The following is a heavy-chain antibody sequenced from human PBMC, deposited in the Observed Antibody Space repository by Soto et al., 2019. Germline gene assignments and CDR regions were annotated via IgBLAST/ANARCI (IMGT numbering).Heavy chain of an antibody. V-gene: IGHV4-39*01. D-gene: IGHD3-22*01. J-gene: IGHJ4*02. CDR1: GGSSSSSYYY. Sequence: QLQLQESGPGLVKPSETLSLTCTVSGGSSSSSYYYWGWIRQPPGQGLEWLGTIYSLGNTYYNPSLKSPVPISVDKSKSQLFLKLSSVTAPDTAVHYCGRRIYDSSGYYYAYWGQGTLVTVSS. CDR3: GRRIYDSSGYYYAY. CDR2: IYSLGNT.